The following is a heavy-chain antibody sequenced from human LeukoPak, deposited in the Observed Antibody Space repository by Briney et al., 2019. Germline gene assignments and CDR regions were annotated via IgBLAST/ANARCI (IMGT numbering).Heavy chain of an antibody. CDR1: GFTFSSYA. J-gene: IGHJ4*02. V-gene: IGHV3-23*01. CDR2: ISGSGGST. Sequence: PGGSLRLSCAAFGFTFSSYAMSWVRQAPGKGLEWVSAISGSGGSTYYADSVKGRFTISRDNSKNTLYLQMNSLRAEDTAVYYCAKDLRRITIFGVVPSTHFDYWGQGTLVTVSS. CDR3: AKDLRRITIFGVVPSTHFDY. D-gene: IGHD3-3*01.